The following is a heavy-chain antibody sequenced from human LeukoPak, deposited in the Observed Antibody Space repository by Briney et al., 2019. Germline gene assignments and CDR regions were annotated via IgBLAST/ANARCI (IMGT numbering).Heavy chain of an antibody. D-gene: IGHD2-2*02. V-gene: IGHV1-18*01. CDR2: ISTYNGNT. Sequence: ASVKVSCKASGYTFTSYGISWVRQAPGQGLEWMGWISTYNGNTNYAQKLQGRVTMTTDTSTSTAYMELRSLRSDDTAAYYCARDEGYCSSTSCYRNWFDPWGQGTLVTVSS. J-gene: IGHJ5*02. CDR3: ARDEGYCSSTSCYRNWFDP. CDR1: GYTFTSYG.